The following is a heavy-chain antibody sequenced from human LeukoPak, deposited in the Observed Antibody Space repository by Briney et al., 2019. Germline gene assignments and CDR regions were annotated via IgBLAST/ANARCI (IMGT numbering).Heavy chain of an antibody. CDR2: INHSGST. J-gene: IGHJ6*02. CDR1: GGSFSGYY. V-gene: IGHV4-34*01. CDR3: ARGPYCSSTSCYWGLRHIKYYYYGMDV. Sequence: SETLSLTCAVYGGSFSGYYWSWIRQPPGKGLEWIGEINHSGSTNYNPSLKSRVTISVDTSKNQFSLKLSSVTAADTAVYYCARGPYCSSTSCYWGLRHIKYYYYGMDVWGQGTTVTVSS. D-gene: IGHD2-2*01.